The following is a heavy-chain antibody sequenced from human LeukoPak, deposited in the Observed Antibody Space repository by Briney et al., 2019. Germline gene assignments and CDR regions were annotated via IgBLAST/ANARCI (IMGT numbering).Heavy chain of an antibody. J-gene: IGHJ4*02. D-gene: IGHD3-16*01. CDR3: ARGSGGGY. V-gene: IGHV1-8*02. CDR1: DYTFSNFG. CDR2: MNPNSGNT. Sequence: GASVKVSCKASDYTFSNFGISWVRQAPGQGLEWMGWMNPNSGNTGYAQKFQGRVTMTRNTSISTAYMELSSLRSEDTAVYYCARGSGGGYWGQGTLVTVSS.